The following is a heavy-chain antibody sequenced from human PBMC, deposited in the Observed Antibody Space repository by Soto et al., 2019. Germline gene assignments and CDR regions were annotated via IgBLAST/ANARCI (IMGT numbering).Heavy chain of an antibody. D-gene: IGHD3-10*01. CDR3: ARDTYYYGSGSYSP. J-gene: IGHJ5*02. V-gene: IGHV3-21*01. CDR1: GFTFSSYS. Sequence: EVQLVESGGGLVKPGGSLRLSCAASGFTFSSYSMNWVRQAPGKGLEWVSSISSSSSYIYYADSVKGRFTISRENAKNSLYLQLNSRRAKDTALYYGARDTYYYGSGSYSPWGQGTLVTVSS. CDR2: ISSSSSYI.